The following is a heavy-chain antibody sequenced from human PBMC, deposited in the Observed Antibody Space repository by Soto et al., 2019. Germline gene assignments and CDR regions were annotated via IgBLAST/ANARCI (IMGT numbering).Heavy chain of an antibody. Sequence: GGSLRLSCAASGFTFSSYSMNWVRQAPGKGLEWVSSISSSSSYIYYADSVKGRFTISRDNAKNSLYLQMNGLRAEDTAVYYCARVRTEPIFGVVTPPGAFDYWGQGTLVTVSS. V-gene: IGHV3-21*01. CDR1: GFTFSSYS. D-gene: IGHD3-3*01. CDR2: ISSSSSYI. J-gene: IGHJ4*02. CDR3: ARVRTEPIFGVVTPPGAFDY.